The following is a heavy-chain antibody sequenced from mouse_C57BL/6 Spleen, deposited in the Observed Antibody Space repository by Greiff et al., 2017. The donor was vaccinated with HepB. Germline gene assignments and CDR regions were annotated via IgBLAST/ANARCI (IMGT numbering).Heavy chain of an antibody. J-gene: IGHJ1*03. Sequence: VQLQESGAELVRPGSSVKLSCKASGYTFTSYWMHWVKQRPIQGLEWIGNIDPSDSETHYNQKFKDKATLTVDKSSSTAYMQLSSLTSEDSAVYYCARWGSLWYFDVWGTGTTVTVSS. D-gene: IGHD6-1*01. CDR2: IDPSDSET. V-gene: IGHV1-52*01. CDR3: ARWGSLWYFDV. CDR1: GYTFTSYW.